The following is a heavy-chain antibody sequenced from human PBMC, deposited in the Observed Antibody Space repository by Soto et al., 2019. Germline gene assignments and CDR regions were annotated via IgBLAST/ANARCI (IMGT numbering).Heavy chain of an antibody. Sequence: PSETLSLTCTVSGDSLSNYYWSWIRQPPGKGLEWIGYIYYLGSTDYNPSLKSRVAISLDTSKKKFSLNLSSVTVADTAVYFCARDRYPGSGSPYPAYWGPGTLVTVSS. CDR1: GDSLSNYY. D-gene: IGHD3-10*01. J-gene: IGHJ4*02. CDR3: ARDRYPGSGSPYPAY. V-gene: IGHV4-59*01. CDR2: IYYLGST.